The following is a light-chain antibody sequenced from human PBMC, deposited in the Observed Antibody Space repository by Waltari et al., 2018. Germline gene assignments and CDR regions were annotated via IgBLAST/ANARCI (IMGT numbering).Light chain of an antibody. CDR3: QQRRNWPLT. V-gene: IGKV3-11*01. CDR2: DTS. J-gene: IGKJ4*01. CDR1: QSVTNY. Sequence: VLTQSPAILSLSPGERASLSCRASQSVTNYLAWYQQTPGQAPRLLIYDTSNRATGIPARFSGSGFGTDFTLTISSLEPEDFAVYYCQQRRNWPLTFGGGTKVEIK.